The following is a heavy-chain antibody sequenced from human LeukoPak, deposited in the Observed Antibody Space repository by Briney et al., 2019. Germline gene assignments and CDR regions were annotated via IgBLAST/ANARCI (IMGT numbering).Heavy chain of an antibody. J-gene: IGHJ4*02. CDR3: ARVFSSGYPYFDY. CDR1: GFTFSRYS. Sequence: GGSLRLSCAASGFTFSRYSINWVRQAPGKGLEWVSYISSSSSSIYYADSVKGRFTISRDNAKNSLYLQMNSLRDEDTAVYYCARVFSSGYPYFDYWGQGALVTASS. D-gene: IGHD3-22*01. V-gene: IGHV3-48*02. CDR2: ISSSSSSI.